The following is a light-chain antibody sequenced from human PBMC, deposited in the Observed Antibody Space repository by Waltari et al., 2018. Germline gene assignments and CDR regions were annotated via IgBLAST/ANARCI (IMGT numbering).Light chain of an antibody. CDR3: QQYYTAPHT. CDR1: QSVQFHSYSKNY. J-gene: IGKJ1*01. Sequence: DIVVTQSPDSLAVSLGERATITCRTSQSVQFHSYSKNYFKEYLAWYHQKPGQPPRLLIYWASTRESGVPDRFSGGGSGTDFTLTISSLQAEDVGVYYCQQYYTAPHTFGRGTKVEV. CDR2: WAS. V-gene: IGKV4-1*01.